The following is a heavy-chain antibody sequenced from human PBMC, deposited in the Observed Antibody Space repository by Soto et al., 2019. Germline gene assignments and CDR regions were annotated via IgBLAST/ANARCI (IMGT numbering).Heavy chain of an antibody. Sequence: SETLSLTCSVSGDTISGYYWTWIRQPAGKGLEWIGRIYSSGNTKYNPSLQSRVTMSLDTSNNQFSLRLTSVTAADTAVYYCARGQRFSDWFDPWGQGTLGTVSS. J-gene: IGHJ5*02. CDR1: GDTISGYY. V-gene: IGHV4-4*07. D-gene: IGHD3-3*01. CDR2: IYSSGNT. CDR3: ARGQRFSDWFDP.